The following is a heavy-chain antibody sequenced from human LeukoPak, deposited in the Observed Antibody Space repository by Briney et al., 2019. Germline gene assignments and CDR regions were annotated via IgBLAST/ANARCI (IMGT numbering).Heavy chain of an antibody. CDR2: ISGSGGST. CDR3: AKGSTMVRGVILLDVDY. CDR1: RFTFSSYA. J-gene: IGHJ4*02. V-gene: IGHV3-23*01. D-gene: IGHD3-10*01. Sequence: PGGSLRLSCAASRFTFSSYAMSWVRQAPGKGLEWVSAISGSGGSTYYADSVKGRFTISRDNSKNTLYLQMNSLRAEDTAVYYCAKGSTMVRGVILLDVDYWGQGTLVTVSS.